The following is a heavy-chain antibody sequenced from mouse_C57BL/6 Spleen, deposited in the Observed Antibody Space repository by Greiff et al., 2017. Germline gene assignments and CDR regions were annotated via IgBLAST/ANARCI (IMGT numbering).Heavy chain of an antibody. J-gene: IGHJ1*03. D-gene: IGHD1-1*01. V-gene: IGHV14-1*01. Sequence: EVMLQPSGAELVRPGASVKLSCTASGFNIKDYYMHWVKQRPEQGLEWIGRIDPEDGDTEYAPKFQGKATMTADTSSNTAYLQLSSLTSEDTAVYYCTTVYYYGSSYYWYFDVWGTGTTVTGSS. CDR2: IDPEDGDT. CDR3: TTVYYYGSSYYWYFDV. CDR1: GFNIKDYY.